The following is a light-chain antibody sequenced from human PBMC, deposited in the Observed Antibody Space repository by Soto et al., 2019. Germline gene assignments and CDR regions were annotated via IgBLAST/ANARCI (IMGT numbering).Light chain of an antibody. CDR3: QQLNGYPYT. CDR1: QGVRTF. CDR2: AAS. Sequence: IPLTQSPSSLSASVGDRVTITCRASQGVRTFLAWYQQKPGKAPKLLIYAASTLQSGVPSRFSGSGSGTDFTLTISSLQSEDFATYYCQQLNGYPYTFGQGTKLEIK. J-gene: IGKJ2*01. V-gene: IGKV1-9*01.